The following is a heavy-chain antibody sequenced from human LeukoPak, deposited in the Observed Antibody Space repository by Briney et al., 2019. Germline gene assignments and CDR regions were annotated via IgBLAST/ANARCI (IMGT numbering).Heavy chain of an antibody. V-gene: IGHV6-1*01. CDR1: GDSVSSNSAA. J-gene: IGHJ4*02. CDR2: TYYRSKWYN. D-gene: IGHD7-27*01. Sequence: SQTLSLTCAISGDSVSSNSAAWNWIRQSPSRGLEWLGRTYYRSKWYNDYAVSVKSRITINPDTSKSQFSLQLNSVTPEDTAVYYCARDLSGPNWGTYYFDYWGQGTLVTVSS. CDR3: ARDLSGPNWGTYYFDY.